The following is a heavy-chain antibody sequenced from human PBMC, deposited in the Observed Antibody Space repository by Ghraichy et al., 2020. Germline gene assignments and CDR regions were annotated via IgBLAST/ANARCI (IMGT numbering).Heavy chain of an antibody. D-gene: IGHD6-13*01. V-gene: IGHV3-7*03. Sequence: GGSLRLSETGTGQSVLQSCSGCSYQALGMEQKWVANIKQDGSEKYYVDSVKGRFTISRDNAKNSLFLQMNSWRVEDTAVYYCARRYGSSWSGFDPWGQGILVILSS. CDR2: IKQDGSEK. CDR3: ARRYGSSWSGFDP. J-gene: IGHJ5*02. CDR1: GQSVLQSC.